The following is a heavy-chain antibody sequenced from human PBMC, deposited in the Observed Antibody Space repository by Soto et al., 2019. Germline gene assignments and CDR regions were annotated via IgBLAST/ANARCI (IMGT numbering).Heavy chain of an antibody. V-gene: IGHV1-69*13. CDR2: IIPIFGTA. CDR1: GCTFSSYA. J-gene: IGHJ3*02. Sequence: GASVKVSCKASGCTFSSYAISWVRQAPGQGLEWMGGIIPIFGTANYAQKFQGRVTITADESTSTAYMELSSLRSEDTAVYYCARRSTGGYSYGPNAFDIWGQGTMVTVSS. D-gene: IGHD5-18*01. CDR3: ARRSTGGYSYGPNAFDI.